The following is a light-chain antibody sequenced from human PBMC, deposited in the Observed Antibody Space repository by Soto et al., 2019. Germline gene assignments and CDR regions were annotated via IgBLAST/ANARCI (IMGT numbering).Light chain of an antibody. J-gene: IGLJ2*01. CDR1: TSDVGGYNY. CDR3: SSYTSSITRV. Sequence: QSVLTQPASLSGSPGQSITISCTGTTSDVGGYNYVSWYQQHPGKAPKLMIYNVSNRPSGVSNRFSGSKSGNKASLTISGLQAEDEADYYCSSYTSSITRVFGGGTKLTVL. CDR2: NVS. V-gene: IGLV2-14*01.